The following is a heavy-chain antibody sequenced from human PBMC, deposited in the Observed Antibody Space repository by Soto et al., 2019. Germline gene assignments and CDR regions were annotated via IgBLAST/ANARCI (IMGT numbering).Heavy chain of an antibody. CDR1: GFTFWTYA. D-gene: IGHD3-22*01. Sequence: PGGSLRLSCAASGFTFWTYAMSWVRQAPGKGLEWVSVISGTGGGTSYADSVKGRFTISRDNSKNTLYLQMNSLGVEDTAVYYCARHPPPGYYHDSSGYYGYFQHWGQGTPVTVSS. CDR2: ISGTGGGT. V-gene: IGHV3-23*01. J-gene: IGHJ1*01. CDR3: ARHPPPGYYHDSSGYYGYFQH.